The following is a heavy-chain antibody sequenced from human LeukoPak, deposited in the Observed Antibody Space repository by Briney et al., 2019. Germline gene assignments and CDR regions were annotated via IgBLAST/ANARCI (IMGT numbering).Heavy chain of an antibody. J-gene: IGHJ4*02. D-gene: IGHD2-21*02. CDR3: ATDRDNSDWQKRFDS. V-gene: IGHV3-7*01. CDR1: GFTFSTYW. Sequence: GGSLRLSCAASGFTFSTYWMDWYRQAPGKGLEWVGNINQDASEINYVDSVRGRFTISRGNAKNSLHLQMNSLRAEDTAVYYCATDRDNSDWQKRFDSWGQGTLVTVSS. CDR2: INQDASEI.